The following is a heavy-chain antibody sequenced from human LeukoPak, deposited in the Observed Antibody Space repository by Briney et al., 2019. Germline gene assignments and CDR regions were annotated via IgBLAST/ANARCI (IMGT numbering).Heavy chain of an antibody. Sequence: PSETLSLTCTVSGGSPSSYYWSWIRQPAGKGLEWIGRIYTSGSTNYNPSLKSRVTMSVDTSKNQFSLKLSSVTAADTAVYYCARVLTYYYDSSGYYIGAFDIWGQGTMVTVSS. CDR1: GGSPSSYY. J-gene: IGHJ3*02. V-gene: IGHV4-4*07. D-gene: IGHD3-22*01. CDR3: ARVLTYYYDSSGYYIGAFDI. CDR2: IYTSGST.